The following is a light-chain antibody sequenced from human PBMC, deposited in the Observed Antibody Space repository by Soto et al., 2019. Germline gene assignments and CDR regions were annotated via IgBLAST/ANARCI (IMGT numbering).Light chain of an antibody. CDR2: GAS. V-gene: IGKV3-20*01. CDR3: QQSGGSTRT. Sequence: TQSPGTRSLSPGEGATLSCRASQSVGGTFLAWYQQKAGQAPRLVIHGASNRATGIPDRFSGSGSGTDFPLTISRLEPEDVAVYYCQQSGGSTRTFGQGTKVDIK. CDR1: QSVGGTF. J-gene: IGKJ1*01.